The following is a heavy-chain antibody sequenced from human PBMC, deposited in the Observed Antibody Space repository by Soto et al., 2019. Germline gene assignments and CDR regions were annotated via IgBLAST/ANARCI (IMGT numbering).Heavy chain of an antibody. CDR3: ASYYGDYYYYYMDV. J-gene: IGHJ6*03. V-gene: IGHV3-11*01. CDR2: ISSSGSTI. Sequence: QVQLVESGGGLVKPGGSLRLSCAASGFTFSDYYMSWIRQAPGKGLERVSYISSSGSTIYYTDSVKGRFPISRDNAKNSLYLQMDSLRAEDTAVYYCASYYGDYYYYYMDVWGKGTTVTVSS. D-gene: IGHD4-17*01. CDR1: GFTFSDYY.